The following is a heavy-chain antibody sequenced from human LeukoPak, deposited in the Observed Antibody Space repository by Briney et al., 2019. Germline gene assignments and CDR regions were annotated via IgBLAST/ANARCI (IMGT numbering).Heavy chain of an antibody. V-gene: IGHV4-59*08. J-gene: IGHJ3*02. Sequence: SETLSLTCTVSGGSISSYYRSWIRQPPGKGLEWIGYIYYSGSTNYNPFLKSRVTISVDTSKNQFSLKLSSVTAADTAVYYCARLQPYYYDSSGYYGIWGQGTMVTVSS. CDR3: ARLQPYYYDSSGYYGI. CDR1: GGSISSYY. CDR2: IYYSGST. D-gene: IGHD3-22*01.